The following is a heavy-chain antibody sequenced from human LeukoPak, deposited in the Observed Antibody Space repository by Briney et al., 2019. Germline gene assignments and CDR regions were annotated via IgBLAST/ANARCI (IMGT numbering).Heavy chain of an antibody. CDR2: ISGSAGSA. Sequence: PGGPLRLFCAASGRTFSNIAMTWVRQAPGKGLEWVSSISGSAGSAYYADSVKGRFSISRDNSKNSLYLQMNSLRAEDTAVYYCAELGITMIGGVWGKGTTVTISS. D-gene: IGHD3-10*02. J-gene: IGHJ6*04. V-gene: IGHV3-23*01. CDR1: GRTFSNIA. CDR3: AELGITMIGGV.